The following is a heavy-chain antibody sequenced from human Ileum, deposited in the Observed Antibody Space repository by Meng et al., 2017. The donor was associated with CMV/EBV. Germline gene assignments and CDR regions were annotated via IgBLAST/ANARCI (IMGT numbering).Heavy chain of an antibody. Sequence: EVRVGGSGGGLVQPGGSLRLSCAASGTTFSSSWMHWVRQAPGKGLVWVARINSDGSSTSYADFVKGRLTISRDNAKNTLYLQMNSLRVEDTAMYYCVRDFGDVGTTNAFDYWGQGTLVTVSS. CDR3: VRDFGDVGTTNAFDY. CDR1: GTTFSSSW. D-gene: IGHD1-26*01. V-gene: IGHV3-74*01. CDR2: INSDGSST. J-gene: IGHJ4*02.